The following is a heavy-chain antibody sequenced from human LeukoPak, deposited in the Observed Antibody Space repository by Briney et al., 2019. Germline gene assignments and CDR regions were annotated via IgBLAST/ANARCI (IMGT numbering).Heavy chain of an antibody. D-gene: IGHD1-26*01. J-gene: IGHJ4*02. CDR2: ISAYNGNT. CDR3: ARGLEWELVDY. CDR1: GYTFTSYG. V-gene: IGHV1-18*01. Sequence: ASVKVSCKASGYTFTSYGISWVRQAPGQGLEWMGWISAYNGNTNYAQKFQGRVTMTRNTSISTAYMELSSLRSEDTAVYYCARGLEWELVDYWGQGTLVTVSS.